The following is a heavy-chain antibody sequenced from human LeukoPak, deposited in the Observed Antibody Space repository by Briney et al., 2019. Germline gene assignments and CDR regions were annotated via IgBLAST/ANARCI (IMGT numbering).Heavy chain of an antibody. CDR3: ARTSTEYAVTDGFDT. J-gene: IGHJ5*02. Sequence: GGPLRLSCAASGFTFDTYGMSWVRQAPGRGLEWVSSISGNSANTDYADSVKGRFTIPRDNDKNSLYLQMNSLSAEDTAVYYCARTSTEYAVTDGFDTWGPGTLVTVSS. CDR1: GFTFDTYG. CDR2: ISGNSANT. V-gene: IGHV3-21*01. D-gene: IGHD4-17*01.